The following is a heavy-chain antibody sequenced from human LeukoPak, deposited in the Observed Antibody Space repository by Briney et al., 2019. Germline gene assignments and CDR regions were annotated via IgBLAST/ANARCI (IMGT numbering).Heavy chain of an antibody. CDR2: ISSSSSYI. J-gene: IGHJ2*01. D-gene: IGHD3-22*01. Sequence: PGGSLRLSCAASGFTFSSYSMNWVRQAPGKGLEWVSSISSSSSYIYYTDSVKGRFTISKDNAKNSLYLQMSSLRAEDTAVYYCARATGYYYDSSGHDWYFDLWGRGTLVTVSS. CDR1: GFTFSSYS. CDR3: ARATGYYYDSSGHDWYFDL. V-gene: IGHV3-21*01.